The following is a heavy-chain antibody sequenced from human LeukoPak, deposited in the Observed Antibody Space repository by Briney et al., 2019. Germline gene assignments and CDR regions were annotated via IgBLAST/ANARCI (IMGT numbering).Heavy chain of an antibody. D-gene: IGHD2-15*01. J-gene: IGHJ6*03. CDR2: IIPIFGTA. Sequence: GSSVKVSCKASGGTFSSYAISWVRQAPGQGLELMGRIIPIFGTANYAQKFQGRVTITTDESTSTAYMELSSLRSEDTAVYYCASGPDCSGGSCYSRSYYYMDVWGKGTTVTVSS. CDR1: GGTFSSYA. V-gene: IGHV1-69*05. CDR3: ASGPDCSGGSCYSRSYYYMDV.